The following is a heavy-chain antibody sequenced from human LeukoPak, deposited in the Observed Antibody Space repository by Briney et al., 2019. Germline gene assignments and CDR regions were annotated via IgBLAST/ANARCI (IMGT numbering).Heavy chain of an antibody. J-gene: IGHJ4*02. CDR2: ISYDGSNK. Sequence: GGSLRLSCAASGFAFSSYGMHWVRQAPGKGLEWVAVISYDGSNKYYADSVKGRFTISRDNSKNTLYLQMNSLRAEDTAVYYCAKEGYSYGFGYFDYWGQGTLVTVSS. CDR3: AKEGYSYGFGYFDY. D-gene: IGHD5-18*01. CDR1: GFAFSSYG. V-gene: IGHV3-30*18.